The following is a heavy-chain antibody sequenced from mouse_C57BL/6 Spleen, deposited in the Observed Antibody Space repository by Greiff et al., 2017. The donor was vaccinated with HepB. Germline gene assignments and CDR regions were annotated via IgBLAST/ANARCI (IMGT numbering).Heavy chain of an antibody. CDR3: ARIGYYSNYHAMDY. Sequence: EVQLQQSGPELVKPGASVKIPCKASGYTFTDYNMDWVKQSHGKSLEWIGDINPNNGGTIYNQKFKGKATLTVDKSSSTAYMELRSLTSEDTAVYYCARIGYYSNYHAMDYWGQGTSVTVSS. J-gene: IGHJ4*01. V-gene: IGHV1-18*01. CDR1: GYTFTDYN. CDR2: INPNNGGT. D-gene: IGHD2-5*01.